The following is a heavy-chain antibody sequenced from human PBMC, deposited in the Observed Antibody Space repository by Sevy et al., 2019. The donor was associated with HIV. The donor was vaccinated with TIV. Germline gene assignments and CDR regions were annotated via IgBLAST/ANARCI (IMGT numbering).Heavy chain of an antibody. Sequence: GGSLRLSCAASGFTFSDYGMHWVRQAPGKGLEWVVVISYDGSNKYYADSVKGRFTISRDNSKNTLYLQMISLRAEDTAVYYCAKDQRWLQSYYYYGMDVWGQGTTVTVSS. D-gene: IGHD5-12*01. CDR2: ISYDGSNK. V-gene: IGHV3-30*18. CDR3: AKDQRWLQSYYYYGMDV. J-gene: IGHJ6*02. CDR1: GFTFSDYG.